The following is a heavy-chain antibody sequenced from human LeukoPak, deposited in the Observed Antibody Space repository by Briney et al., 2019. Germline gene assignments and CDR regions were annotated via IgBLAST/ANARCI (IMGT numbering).Heavy chain of an antibody. D-gene: IGHD1-26*01. CDR1: GCTFKNSA. CDR2: ISSSGSGT. V-gene: IGHV3-23*01. Sequence: GGSLRLSCKASGCTFKNSALSWIRQAPGKGLEWVSSISSSGSGTYYAESVQGRFSVSRDNSNNTLYLQMSGLRADDTAVYFCAKDPQASRWFDRWGQGTLVTVSS. J-gene: IGHJ5*02. CDR3: AKDPQASRWFDR.